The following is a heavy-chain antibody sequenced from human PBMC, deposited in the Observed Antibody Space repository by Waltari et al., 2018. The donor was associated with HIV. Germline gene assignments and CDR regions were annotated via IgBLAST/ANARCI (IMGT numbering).Heavy chain of an antibody. D-gene: IGHD3-10*01. CDR3: ASVYGSGSYNYYYYYGMDV. CDR2: IIPIFGTA. Sequence: QVQLVQSGAEVKKPGSSVKVSCKASGGTFSSYAISWVRQAPGQGLEWMGGIIPIFGTANYAQKFQGRVTITADESTSTAYMELSSLRSEDTAVYYCASVYGSGSYNYYYYYGMDVWGQGTTVTVSS. CDR1: GGTFSSYA. V-gene: IGHV1-69*01. J-gene: IGHJ6*02.